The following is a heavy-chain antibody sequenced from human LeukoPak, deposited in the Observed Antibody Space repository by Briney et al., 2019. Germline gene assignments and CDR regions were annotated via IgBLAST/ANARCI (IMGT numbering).Heavy chain of an antibody. CDR1: GGSFSGYY. D-gene: IGHD2-21*02. V-gene: IGHV4-34*01. J-gene: IGHJ4*02. CDR3: ARLGSGGDSVY. CDR2: INHSGST. Sequence: PSETLSLTCAVYGGSFSGYYWSWIRQPPGKGLEWIGEINHSGSTNYNPSLKSRVTISVDTSKNQFSLKLSSVTAADTAVYYCARLGSGGDSVYWGQGTLVTVSS.